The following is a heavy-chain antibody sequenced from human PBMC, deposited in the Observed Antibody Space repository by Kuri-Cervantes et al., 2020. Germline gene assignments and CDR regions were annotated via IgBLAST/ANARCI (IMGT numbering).Heavy chain of an antibody. V-gene: IGHV4-61*01. Sequence: SETLSLTCTVSGGSVSSGSYYWSWIRQPPGKGLEWIGYIYYSGSTNYNPSLKNRVTISVDTSKNQFSLKLSSVTAADTAVYYCAKTYNDGSFDMWGQGTVVTVSS. CDR1: GGSVSSGSYY. J-gene: IGHJ3*02. CDR3: AKTYNDGSFDM. D-gene: IGHD1-1*01. CDR2: IYYSGST.